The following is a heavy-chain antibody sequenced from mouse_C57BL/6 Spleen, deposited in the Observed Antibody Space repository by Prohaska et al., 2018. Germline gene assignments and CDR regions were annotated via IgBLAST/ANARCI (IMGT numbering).Heavy chain of an antibody. J-gene: IGHJ4*01. CDR2: IDPNSGGT. CDR3: ARSSRVPMDY. CDR1: GYTFTSYW. Sequence: QVQLQQPGAELVMPGASVKLSCKASGYTFTSYWMHWVKQRPGQGLEWIGRIDPNSGGTKYNEKFKSKATLTVDKPSSTAYMQLSSLTSEDSAVYYCARSSRVPMDYWGQGTSVTVSS. V-gene: IGHV1-72*01.